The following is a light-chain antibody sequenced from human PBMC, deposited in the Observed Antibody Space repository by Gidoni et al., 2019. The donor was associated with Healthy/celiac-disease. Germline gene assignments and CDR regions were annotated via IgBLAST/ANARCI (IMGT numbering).Light chain of an antibody. V-gene: IGLV1-47*02. CDR1: SSNIGSNY. J-gene: IGLJ2*01. CDR2: SNN. CDR3: AAWDDSLSGVV. Sequence: HSVLTQQPSASGTPGQRVTISCSGSSSNIGSNYVYCYQQLPGTAPKLLIYSNNQRPSGVPDRFSGSKSGTSASLAISGLRSEDEADYYCAAWDDSLSGVVFGGGTKLTVL.